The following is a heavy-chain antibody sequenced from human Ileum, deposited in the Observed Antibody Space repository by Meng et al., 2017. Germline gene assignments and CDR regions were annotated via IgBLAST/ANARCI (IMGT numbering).Heavy chain of an antibody. Sequence: HVQLQHPGPVLVKHSQNLSLTGSISGDSVSSDTGAWNWIRQSPSRSLEWLGRTYYRSRWYNNYAVSVKSRITIYPDTSKNQFSLQMNSVTPDDTAVYYCAGKDWGEGLDFWDQGTLVTVSS. J-gene: IGHJ4*02. CDR1: GDSVSSDTGA. D-gene: IGHD7-27*01. CDR2: TYYRSRWYN. CDR3: AGKDWGEGLDF. V-gene: IGHV6-1*01.